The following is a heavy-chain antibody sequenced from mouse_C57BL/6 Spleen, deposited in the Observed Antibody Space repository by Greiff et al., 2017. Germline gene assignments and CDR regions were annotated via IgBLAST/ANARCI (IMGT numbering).Heavy chain of an antibody. CDR1: GYTFTDYY. CDR3: ARELRARDYAMDY. V-gene: IGHV1-76*01. D-gene: IGHD3-2*02. CDR2: IYPGSGNT. Sequence: VQLQQSGAELVRPGASVKLSCKASGYTFTDYYINWVKQSPGQGLEWIARIYPGSGNTYYNEKFKGKATLTAEKSSSTAYMQLSSLTSADSAVYFCARELRARDYAMDYWGQGTSVTVSS. J-gene: IGHJ4*01.